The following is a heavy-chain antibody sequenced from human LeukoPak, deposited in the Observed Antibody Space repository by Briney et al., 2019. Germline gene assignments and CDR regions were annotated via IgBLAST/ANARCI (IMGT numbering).Heavy chain of an antibody. CDR3: ARERYFDY. CDR1: GFTFSSNW. Sequence: GGSLRLSCAASGFTFSSNWMHWVRQAPGKGLEWVSTISGGGRSTDYADSVKGLFTISRDNSKNTLYLQMNSLRAEDTAVYYCARERYFDYWGQGTLVTVSS. J-gene: IGHJ4*02. V-gene: IGHV3-23*01. CDR2: ISGGGRST.